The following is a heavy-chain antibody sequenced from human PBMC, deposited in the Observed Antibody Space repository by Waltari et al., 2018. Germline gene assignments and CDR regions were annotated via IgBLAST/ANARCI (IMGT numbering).Heavy chain of an antibody. CDR2: ISGSGGST. CDR3: AKGNSSGWYNFDY. V-gene: IGHV3-23*01. Sequence: EVKLLESGGGLAQPGGSLRLSCAASGFTFSSYAMRWVRQAPGKGLEWVAGISGSGGSTYYADSVKGRFTMSRDNSKNALYLQMNSMTAEDTAVYYCAKGNSSGWYNFDYWGQGTLVTVSS. J-gene: IGHJ4*02. D-gene: IGHD6-19*01. CDR1: GFTFSSYA.